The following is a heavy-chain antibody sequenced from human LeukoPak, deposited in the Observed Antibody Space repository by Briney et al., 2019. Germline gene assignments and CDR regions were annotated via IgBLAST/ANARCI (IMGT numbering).Heavy chain of an antibody. V-gene: IGHV4-34*01. J-gene: IGHJ4*02. CDR1: GGSFSGYY. D-gene: IGHD3-16*02. CDR3: ARTRKLGGVIPKRQYFDY. CDR2: INHSGST. Sequence: SETLSLTCAVYGGSFSGYYWSWIRQPPGKGLEWIGEINHSGSTNYNPSLKSRVTISVDTSKNQFSLKLSSVTAADTAVYYCARTRKLGGVIPKRQYFDYWGQGTLVTVSS.